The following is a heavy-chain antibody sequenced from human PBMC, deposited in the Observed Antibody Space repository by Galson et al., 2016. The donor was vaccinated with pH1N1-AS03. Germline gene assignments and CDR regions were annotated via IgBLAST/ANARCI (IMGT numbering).Heavy chain of an antibody. CDR3: ALPNSWGNAFEI. Sequence: ALVKPTQTLTLTCSLSGVSVPSSGLAVGWFRLPPGKALEWLALIYWDDAKRFSPSLRNRLTIPKDTSRNQAVLTVTNVDPLATATYFCALPNSWGNAFEIWGPGTMVTVAS. V-gene: IGHV2-5*02. CDR1: GVSVPSSGLA. J-gene: IGHJ3*02. CDR2: IYWDDAK. D-gene: IGHD3-16*01.